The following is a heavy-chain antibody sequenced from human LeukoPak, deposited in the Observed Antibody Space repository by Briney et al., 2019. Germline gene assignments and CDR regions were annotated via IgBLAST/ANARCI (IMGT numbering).Heavy chain of an antibody. D-gene: IGHD3-9*01. CDR1: GGSISSSSYY. V-gene: IGHV4-39*01. J-gene: IGHJ4*02. CDR2: IYYSGST. Sequence: SETLSLTCTVSGGSISSSSYYWGWIRQPPGKGLEWIGIIYYSGSTYYNPSLKSRVTISVDTSKNQFSLKLSSVTAADTAVYYCARHGGDILTGSYDCWGQGTLVTVSS. CDR3: ARHGGDILTGSYDC.